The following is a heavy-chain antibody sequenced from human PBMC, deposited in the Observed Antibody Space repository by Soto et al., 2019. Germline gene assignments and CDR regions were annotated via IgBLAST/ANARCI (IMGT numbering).Heavy chain of an antibody. Sequence: QVQLVQSGAEVKKPGATVKVSCKASGYTFTSYAISWVRQAPGQGLEWMGWISAYNGNTNYAQKLKGRVTMTTDTSTTTAYMELRRVRSYDTAGYYCARSGSPAGYWGQGTLVTVSS. CDR3: ARSGSPAGY. V-gene: IGHV1-18*01. CDR1: GYTFTSYA. D-gene: IGHD3-10*01. J-gene: IGHJ4*02. CDR2: ISAYNGNT.